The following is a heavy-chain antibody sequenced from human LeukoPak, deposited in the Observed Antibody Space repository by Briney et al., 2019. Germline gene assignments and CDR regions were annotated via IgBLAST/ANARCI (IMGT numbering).Heavy chain of an antibody. D-gene: IGHD5-12*01. Sequence: NPSETLSLTCTVSGGSISSGGYYWSWIRQHPGKGLEWIGYIYYSGSTYYNPSLKSRVTISVDTSKNQFSLKLSSVTAADTAVYYCAREAYSGYDRLNDAFDIWGQGTMVTVSS. CDR2: IYYSGST. J-gene: IGHJ3*02. CDR1: GGSISSGGYY. V-gene: IGHV4-30-4*08. CDR3: AREAYSGYDRLNDAFDI.